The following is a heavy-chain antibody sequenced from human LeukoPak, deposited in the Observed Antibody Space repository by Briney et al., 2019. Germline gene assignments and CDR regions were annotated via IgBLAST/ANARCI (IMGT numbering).Heavy chain of an antibody. CDR1: GGSIRSTTYY. CDR3: ARAPHFFDTSGSRYYFDY. D-gene: IGHD3-22*01. V-gene: IGHV4-39*07. CDR2: IYYSGNT. Sequence: SETLSLTCSVSGGSIRSTTYYWGWIRQPPGKGLEWIGSIYYSGNTYYSPSLISRVTISVDTSKNQFSLHLSSVTAADTAVYFCARAPHFFDTSGSRYYFDYWGQGALVTVSS. J-gene: IGHJ4*02.